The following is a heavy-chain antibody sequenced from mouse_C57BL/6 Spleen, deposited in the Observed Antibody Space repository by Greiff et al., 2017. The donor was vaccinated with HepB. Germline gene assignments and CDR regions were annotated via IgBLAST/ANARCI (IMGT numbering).Heavy chain of an antibody. CDR1: GYSFTGYY. Sequence: EVMLVESGPELVKPGASVKISCKASGYSFTGYYMNWVKQSPEKSLEWIGEINPSTGGTTYNQKFKAKATLTVDKSSSTAYMQLKSLTSEDSAVYYCARSTGTIDYWGQGTTLTVSS. J-gene: IGHJ2*01. V-gene: IGHV1-42*01. CDR3: ARSTGTIDY. D-gene: IGHD4-1*02. CDR2: INPSTGGT.